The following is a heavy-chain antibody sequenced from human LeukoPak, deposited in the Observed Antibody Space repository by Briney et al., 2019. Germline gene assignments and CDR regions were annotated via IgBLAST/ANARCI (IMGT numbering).Heavy chain of an antibody. V-gene: IGHV3-23*01. Sequence: PGGSLRLSCAAPGFTFSSYAMCWGRPGPGKGVEWVLAISGSGGSTYYADSVKGRFTISRDNSKNTLYLQMNSLRAEDTAVYYCAKGESGSYFIGAFDIWGQGTMVTVSS. D-gene: IGHD1-26*01. CDR2: ISGSGGST. CDR1: GFTFSSYA. J-gene: IGHJ3*02. CDR3: AKGESGSYFIGAFDI.